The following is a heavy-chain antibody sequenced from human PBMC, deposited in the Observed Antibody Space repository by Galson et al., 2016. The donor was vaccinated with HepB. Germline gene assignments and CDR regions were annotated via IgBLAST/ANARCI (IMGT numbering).Heavy chain of an antibody. J-gene: IGHJ4*02. CDR2: ISGSGGTV. CDR3: VRDDTGAAAGTSGYYFDY. V-gene: IGHV3-48*03. D-gene: IGHD6-13*01. Sequence: SLRLSCAASGFTFSSYEMNWVRQAPGKGLEWISYISGSGGTVHYADSVKGRFTVPRDNARNSLYLQMNSLRAEDTAVYYCVRDDTGAAAGTSGYYFDYWGQGTLVTVSS. CDR1: GFTFSSYE.